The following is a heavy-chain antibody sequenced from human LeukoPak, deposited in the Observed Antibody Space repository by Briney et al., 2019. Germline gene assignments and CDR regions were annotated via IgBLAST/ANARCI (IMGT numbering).Heavy chain of an antibody. CDR1: GASIGGDH. J-gene: IGHJ5*02. CDR2: TGGA. D-gene: IGHD4-23*01. V-gene: IGHV4-4*09. Sequence: SETLSLTCIVSGASIGGDHWSWIRQPPGKGLEWIGNTGGADYNPSLRSRVTISVDTSKNQFSLKLTSVTAADTTVYVCAVYFAGHGGRGTWGQGAQVTVSS. CDR3: AVYFAGHGGRGT.